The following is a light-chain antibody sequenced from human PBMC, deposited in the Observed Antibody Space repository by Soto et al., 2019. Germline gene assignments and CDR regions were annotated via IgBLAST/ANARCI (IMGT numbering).Light chain of an antibody. Sequence: DVQMSQSPPTLSASVGDRVTLTCRASQSISGWLAWYQQKPGKAPKLLIYDASTLESGVPSRFSGSGSGTEFTLTISSLEPEDSAVYYCQQRSNWPSLTFGGGTNVDIK. CDR2: DAS. CDR3: QQRSNWPSLT. V-gene: IGKV1-5*01. CDR1: QSISGW. J-gene: IGKJ4*01.